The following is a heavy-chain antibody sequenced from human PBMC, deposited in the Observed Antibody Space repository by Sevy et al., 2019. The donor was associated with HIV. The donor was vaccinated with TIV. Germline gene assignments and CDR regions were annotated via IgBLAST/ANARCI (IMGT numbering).Heavy chain of an antibody. V-gene: IGHV3-48*02. D-gene: IGHD2-21*02. CDR3: AGGPDGGGDCDIGYYYPLDV. J-gene: IGHJ6*02. CDR2: ISGNSAAI. CDR1: GFTFSRYS. Sequence: GGSLRLSCAASGFTFSRYSMNWVRQAPGKGLEWISYISGNSAAIYYADSVKSRFTVSRDNDNDALYLQLNSLRYDDTALEDCAGGPDGGGDCDIGYYYPLDVWGQGTTVTVSS.